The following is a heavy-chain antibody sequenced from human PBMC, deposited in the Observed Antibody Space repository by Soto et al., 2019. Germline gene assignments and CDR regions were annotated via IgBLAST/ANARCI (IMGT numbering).Heavy chain of an antibody. CDR3: ARMEQYCSGGSCYNTPQGYYGMDV. V-gene: IGHV1-2*04. CDR1: GYRFACYY. Sequence: SVEVCSEDPGYRFACYYMRWVRQAPGQGLEWMGWINPNSGGTNYAQKFQGWVTMTRDTSISTAYMELSRLRSDDTAVYYCARMEQYCSGGSCYNTPQGYYGMDVWGQGTTVTVSS. D-gene: IGHD2-15*01. J-gene: IGHJ6*02. CDR2: INPNSGGT.